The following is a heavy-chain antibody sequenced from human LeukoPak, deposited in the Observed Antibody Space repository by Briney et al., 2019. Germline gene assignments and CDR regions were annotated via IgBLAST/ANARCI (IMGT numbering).Heavy chain of an antibody. V-gene: IGHV3-53*01. CDR1: GFRVSSNY. Sequence: GGSLRLSCAASGFRVSSNYMSWDRQAPGRGLEWVSVLYSSGNTYYTDSLKGRFTISRDDSKNTVYLQMNSLRVEDTAVYYCARGQYYDSSGFDCWGQGTLVTVSS. CDR2: LYSSGNT. CDR3: ARGQYYDSSGFDC. J-gene: IGHJ4*02. D-gene: IGHD3-22*01.